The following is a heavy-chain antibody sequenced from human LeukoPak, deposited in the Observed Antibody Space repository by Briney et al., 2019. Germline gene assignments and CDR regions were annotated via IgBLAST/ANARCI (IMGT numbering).Heavy chain of an antibody. CDR2: IWYDGSNK. D-gene: IGHD6-19*01. V-gene: IGHV3-33*01. Sequence: GGSLRLSCAASGFTFSSYGMHWVRQAPGKGLEWVAVIWYDGSNKYYADSVKGRFTIFRDNSKNTLYLQMNSLRAEDTAVYYCARSPYSSGYGYFDYWGQGTLVTVSS. CDR3: ARSPYSSGYGYFDY. CDR1: GFTFSSYG. J-gene: IGHJ4*02.